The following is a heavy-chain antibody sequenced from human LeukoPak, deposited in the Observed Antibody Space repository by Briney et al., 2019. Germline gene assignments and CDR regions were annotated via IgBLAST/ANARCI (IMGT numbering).Heavy chain of an antibody. CDR3: ATAVHRGGY. V-gene: IGHV5-51*01. J-gene: IGHJ4*02. Sequence: GESLKISCKGSGYSFTSHWIGWVRQMPGKGLEWMGIIYPGEFDTRNSPSFQGQVTFSADKSISTAYQQWSSLKASDTAMYYCATAVHRGGYWGLGTLVTVSS. CDR1: GYSFTSHW. D-gene: IGHD2-21*02. CDR2: IYPGEFDT.